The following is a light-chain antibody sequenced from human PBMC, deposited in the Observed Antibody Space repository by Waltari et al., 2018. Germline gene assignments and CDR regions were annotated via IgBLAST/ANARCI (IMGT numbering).Light chain of an antibody. Sequence: QSVLTQPPSAAGTPGQRVTISCSGSSPSIGSNYVYWYQQLPGTAPKLLISTNNQRPSGGPDRFSDSKSCTSASLVISGLRSEDEADYYCAAWDDSLSGMVFGGGTKLTVL. CDR2: TNN. V-gene: IGLV1-47*02. J-gene: IGLJ2*01. CDR1: SPSIGSNY. CDR3: AAWDDSLSGMV.